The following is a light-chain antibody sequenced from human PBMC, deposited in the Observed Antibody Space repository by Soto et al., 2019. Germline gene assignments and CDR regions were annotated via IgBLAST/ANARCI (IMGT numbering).Light chain of an antibody. CDR2: DVS. J-gene: IGLJ1*01. CDR1: SSDVGAYNY. Sequence: QSALTQPRSVSGSPGQSVTISCTGTSSDVGAYNYVSWYQQHPGKAPKLMIYDVSKRPSGVPDRFSGSKSSNTASLTVSGLQAEDEADYYCSSYAGSNNFVFGTGTKLTVL. V-gene: IGLV2-11*01. CDR3: SSYAGSNNFV.